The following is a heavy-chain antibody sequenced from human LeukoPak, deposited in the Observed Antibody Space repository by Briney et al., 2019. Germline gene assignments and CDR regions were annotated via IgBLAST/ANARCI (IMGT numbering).Heavy chain of an antibody. CDR3: AKARRGGSWTNWFDP. D-gene: IGHD2-15*01. Sequence: GGSLRLSCAASGFTFRSYAMSWVRQAPGKGLEWVAAISGSGGSTYYADSVKGRFTISRDNSKNTLYLQMNSLRAEDTAVYYCAKARRGGSWTNWFDPWGQGTLVTVSS. CDR2: ISGSGGST. CDR1: GFTFRSYA. J-gene: IGHJ5*02. V-gene: IGHV3-23*01.